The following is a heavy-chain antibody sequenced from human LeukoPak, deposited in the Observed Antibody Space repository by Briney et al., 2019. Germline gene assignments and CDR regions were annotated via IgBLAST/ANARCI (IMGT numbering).Heavy chain of an antibody. D-gene: IGHD4-23*01. Sequence: GGSLRLSCAASGFTFSSYGMHWVRQAPGKGLEWVAFIRYDGSNKYYADSAKGRFTISRDNSKNTLYLQMNSLRAEDTAVYYCAKDHDYGGNPYYFDYWGQGTLVTVSS. CDR3: AKDHDYGGNPYYFDY. V-gene: IGHV3-30*02. CDR1: GFTFSSYG. CDR2: IRYDGSNK. J-gene: IGHJ4*02.